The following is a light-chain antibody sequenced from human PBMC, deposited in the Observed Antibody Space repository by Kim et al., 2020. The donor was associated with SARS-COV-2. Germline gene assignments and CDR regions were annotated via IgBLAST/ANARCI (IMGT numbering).Light chain of an antibody. Sequence: EIVLTQSPGTLSLSPGERATLSCRASQSVTPNYLAWYQQKPGQAPRLLIYGASTRATGVPDRFSGSGSGTDFTLTISRLEPEDFAVYYCQQYDFSPTTFGQGTKVDIK. CDR1: QSVTPNY. CDR3: QQYDFSPTT. V-gene: IGKV3-20*01. CDR2: GAS. J-gene: IGKJ1*01.